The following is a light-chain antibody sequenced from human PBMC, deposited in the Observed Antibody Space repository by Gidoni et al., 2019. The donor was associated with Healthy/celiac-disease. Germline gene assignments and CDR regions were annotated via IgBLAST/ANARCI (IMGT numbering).Light chain of an antibody. Sequence: EIVLTHSPGTLSLSPGERATLSCRASQSVSSSYLAWYQQKPGQAPRLLIYCASSRATCIPDRFSGSGSGTDFTLTISRLEPEDFAVYYWQQYGSSPAWTFGQGTKVEIK. J-gene: IGKJ1*01. V-gene: IGKV3-20*01. CDR3: QQYGSSPAWT. CDR2: CAS. CDR1: QSVSSSY.